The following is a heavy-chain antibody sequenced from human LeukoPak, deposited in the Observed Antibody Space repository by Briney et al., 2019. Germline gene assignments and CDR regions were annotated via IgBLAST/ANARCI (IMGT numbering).Heavy chain of an antibody. CDR1: GGSISSGGYY. V-gene: IGHV4-30-2*01. CDR3: ARALTRWGFDY. Sequence: MTSETLSLTCTVSGGSISSGGYYWRWIRQPPGKGLEWIGYIYHSGSTYYNPSLKSRVTISVDRSKNQFSLKLSSVTAADTAVYYCARALTRWGFDYWGQGTLVTVSS. D-gene: IGHD2-21*01. CDR2: IYHSGST. J-gene: IGHJ4*02.